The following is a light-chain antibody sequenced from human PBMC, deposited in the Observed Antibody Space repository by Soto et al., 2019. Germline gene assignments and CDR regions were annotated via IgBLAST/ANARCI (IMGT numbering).Light chain of an antibody. J-gene: IGKJ4*01. CDR2: DTS. CDR1: RSAGNN. V-gene: IGKV3D-15*01. CDR3: QHYNNWVLT. Sequence: IVMTQSPATLSVSLGERVTLSCRASRSAGNNLAWYQQRVGQAPRLVIFDTSTSATGIPARFSGSGSETEFTLTINSLQAEDFAVYYCQHYNNWVLTFGGGTKVEIK.